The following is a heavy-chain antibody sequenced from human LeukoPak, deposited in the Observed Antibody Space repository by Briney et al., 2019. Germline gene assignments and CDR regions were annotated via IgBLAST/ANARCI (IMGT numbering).Heavy chain of an antibody. V-gene: IGHV3-23*01. Sequence: PGGSLRLSCAASGFTFSSYAMSWVRQAPGKGLEWVSAIRGSGGSTYYADSVKGRFIISIDNSKNTLYLQMNSLRAEDTAVYYCANHYVILTGYPDYWGQGALVTVSS. CDR2: IRGSGGST. D-gene: IGHD3-9*01. CDR1: GFTFSSYA. J-gene: IGHJ4*02. CDR3: ANHYVILTGYPDY.